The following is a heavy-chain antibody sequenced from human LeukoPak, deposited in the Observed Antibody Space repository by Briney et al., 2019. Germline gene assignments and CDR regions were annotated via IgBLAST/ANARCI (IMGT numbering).Heavy chain of an antibody. CDR2: IFYSGNT. V-gene: IGHV4-59*11. CDR1: GDSISNHY. J-gene: IGHJ4*02. Sequence: SETLSLTCTVSGDSISNHYWSWIRQPPGKGLVWIGYIFYSGNTHYNPSLKSRVTMSVDTSKNQFSLRLSSVTPADTAVYYCARDRGEGIVGTFDYWGQGTLSPSPQ. CDR3: ARDRGEGIVGTFDY. D-gene: IGHD1-26*01.